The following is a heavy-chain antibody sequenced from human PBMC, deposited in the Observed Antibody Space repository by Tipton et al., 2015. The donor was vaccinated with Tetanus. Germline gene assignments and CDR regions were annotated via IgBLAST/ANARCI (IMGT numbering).Heavy chain of an antibody. CDR2: IHYTGST. Sequence: LRLSCTVSGASISNNFFYWGWIRQSPGKGLEWIGSIHYTGSTYLNPSLKSRVTISVDASKNQFSLELTSVTAADTAVYYCARHAGAGATIWGTDYWGQGTLVTVSS. CDR3: ARHAGAGATIWGTDY. CDR1: GASISNNFFY. V-gene: IGHV4-39*01. D-gene: IGHD3-9*01. J-gene: IGHJ4*02.